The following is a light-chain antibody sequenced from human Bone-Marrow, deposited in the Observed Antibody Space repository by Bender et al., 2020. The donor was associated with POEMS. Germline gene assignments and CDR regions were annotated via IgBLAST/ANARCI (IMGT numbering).Light chain of an antibody. V-gene: IGLV2-14*03. CDR3: SSYTSTSTWV. CDR2: DVS. CDR1: SSDIGGYKY. J-gene: IGLJ3*02. Sequence: QSVLTQPASVSGSPGQSITISCTGTSSDIGGYKYVSWYQQHPGQAPKLMIYDVSNRPSGVSNRFSGSKSGNTASLTISGLQAEDEADYHCSSYTSTSTWVFGGGTKLTVL.